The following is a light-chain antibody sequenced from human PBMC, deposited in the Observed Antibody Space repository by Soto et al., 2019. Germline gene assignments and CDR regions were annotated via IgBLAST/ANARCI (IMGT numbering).Light chain of an antibody. CDR1: HSFLYSSNNKNY. J-gene: IGKJ4*01. CDR3: QQYYSTPLT. Sequence: DILLTESPDPPAVSLVESAANVYKSSHSFLYSSNNKNYLAWYQQKPGQPPKLLIYWASTRESGVPDRFSGSGSGTDFTLTISSLQAEDVAVYYCQQYYSTPLTVGGGTKGGIK. CDR2: WAS. V-gene: IGKV4-1*01.